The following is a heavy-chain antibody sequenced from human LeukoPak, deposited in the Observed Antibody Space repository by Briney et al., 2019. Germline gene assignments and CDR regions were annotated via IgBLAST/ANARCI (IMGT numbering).Heavy chain of an antibody. CDR2: ISWNSGTI. CDR3: AKDNRRHYTSGPNPDSLH. V-gene: IGHV3-9*01. J-gene: IGHJ4*02. Sequence: PGGSLRLSCAGSGFIFNNYAMHWVRQPPGKGLERVSGISWNSGTIDYADSVRGRFTLSRDNVKNSLYLQMDSLRVEDTAFYYCAKDNRRHYTSGPNPDSLHWGQGALVTVSS. CDR1: GFIFNNYA. D-gene: IGHD6-19*01.